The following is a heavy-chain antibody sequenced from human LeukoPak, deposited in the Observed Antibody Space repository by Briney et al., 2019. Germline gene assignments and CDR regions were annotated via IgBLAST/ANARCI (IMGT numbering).Heavy chain of an antibody. CDR2: IYYSGDT. Sequence: PSETLSLTCTVSGDSISSSNFCWGWIRQSPGKGLEWIGSIYYSGDTNYNPSLKSRVTISVDTSKKQFSLKLSSVTAADTAVYYCARGGGYFLIDAFDIWGLGTMVTVSS. J-gene: IGHJ3*02. V-gene: IGHV4-39*07. CDR3: ARGGGYFLIDAFDI. D-gene: IGHD3-22*01. CDR1: GDSISSSNFC.